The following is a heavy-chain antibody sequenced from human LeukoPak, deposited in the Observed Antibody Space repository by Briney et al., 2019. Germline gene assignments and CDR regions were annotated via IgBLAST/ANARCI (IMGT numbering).Heavy chain of an antibody. CDR1: GGSFSGYY. J-gene: IGHJ5*02. V-gene: IGHV4-34*01. CDR2: IYYSGST. D-gene: IGHD1-1*01. Sequence: SETLSLTCAVYGGSFSGYYWSWIRQPPRKGLEWIGSIYYSGSTYYNPSLKSRVTMSVDTSKKQFSLKLSSVTAADTAVYYCARHAVEAASRWFDPWGQGTLVTVSS. CDR3: ARHAVEAASRWFDP.